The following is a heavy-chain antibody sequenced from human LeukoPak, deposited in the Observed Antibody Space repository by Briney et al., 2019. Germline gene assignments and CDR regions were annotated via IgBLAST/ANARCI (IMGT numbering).Heavy chain of an antibody. CDR3: AKEGDGDYSSFDY. J-gene: IGHJ4*02. CDR2: ISYDGSNK. Sequence: GGSLRLSCAASGFTFSSYGMHWGRQAPGKGLEWVAVISYDGSNKYYADSVKGRFTISRDNSKNPLYLQMNSLRAEDTAVYYCAKEGDGDYSSFDYWGQGTLVTVSS. CDR1: GFTFSSYG. D-gene: IGHD4-17*01. V-gene: IGHV3-30*18.